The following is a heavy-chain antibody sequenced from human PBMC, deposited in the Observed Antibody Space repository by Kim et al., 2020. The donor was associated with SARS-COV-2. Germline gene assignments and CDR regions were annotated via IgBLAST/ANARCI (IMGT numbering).Heavy chain of an antibody. CDR3: AKSLPPVVVVAATRGYFDY. Sequence: GRFTHARDNSKNTLYLQMNSMRAEDTAVYYCAKSLPPVVVVAATRGYFDYWGQGTLVTVSS. V-gene: IGHV3-23*01. J-gene: IGHJ4*02. D-gene: IGHD2-15*01.